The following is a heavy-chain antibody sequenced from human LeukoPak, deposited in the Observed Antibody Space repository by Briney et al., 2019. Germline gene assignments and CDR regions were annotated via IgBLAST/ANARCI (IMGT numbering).Heavy chain of an antibody. CDR1: GGSISSNY. V-gene: IGHV4-59*01. CDR3: ARESRASDYGDYDDPAMYYFDY. CDR2: IYHSGST. D-gene: IGHD4-17*01. Sequence: SETLSLTCTVSGGSISSNYWSWIRQPPGKGLEWIGYIYHSGSTNYNPSLKSRVTISVDTSKNQFSLMLSSVTAADTAVYYCARESRASDYGDYDDPAMYYFDYWGQGTLVTVSS. J-gene: IGHJ4*02.